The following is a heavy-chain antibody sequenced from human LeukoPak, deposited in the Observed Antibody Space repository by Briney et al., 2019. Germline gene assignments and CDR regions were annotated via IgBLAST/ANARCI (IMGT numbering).Heavy chain of an antibody. Sequence: GGSLRLSCAASGFTFSSYAMHWVRQAPGKGLEWVAVITSDGSNKHYGDSVKGRFTISRDNSKNTLYLQMNSLRAEDTALYYCARESGALLGYSYEHWGQGTLVTVSS. CDR1: GFTFSSYA. D-gene: IGHD5-18*01. V-gene: IGHV3-30*04. J-gene: IGHJ4*02. CDR2: ITSDGSNK. CDR3: ARESGALLGYSYEH.